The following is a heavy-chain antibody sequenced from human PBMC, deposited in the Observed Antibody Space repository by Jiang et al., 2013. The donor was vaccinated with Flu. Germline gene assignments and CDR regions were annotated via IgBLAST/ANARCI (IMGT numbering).Heavy chain of an antibody. CDR1: GFSVSWDY. CDR2: IHSDGSR. J-gene: IGHJ4*02. D-gene: IGHD7-27*01. CDR3: ARGLTWGKYGSNLYFFDS. V-gene: IGHV3-53*01. Sequence: VQLLESGGGLIQPGGSPRLSCAASGFSVSWDYMSWVRRAPGKGLEWVAVIHSDGSRYYGESVEGRFSISRDNSKNMVFLHMKSLTGDDTAVYYCARGLTWGKYGSNLYFFDSWGQGTQVTVSA.